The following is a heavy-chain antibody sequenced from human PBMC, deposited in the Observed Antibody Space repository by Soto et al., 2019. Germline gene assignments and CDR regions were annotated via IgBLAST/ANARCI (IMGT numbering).Heavy chain of an antibody. V-gene: IGHV4-30-2*01. Sequence: QLQLQESGSGLVKPSQTLSLTCAVSGGSISSGGYSWSWIRQPPGKGLEWIGYIYHSGSTYYNPSRMSRVTILVDRSKNQLSLKLSSVTAADTAVYYCARGQVVAAQHWGQGTLVTVSS. CDR2: IYHSGST. CDR3: ARGQVVAAQH. D-gene: IGHD2-15*01. CDR1: GGSISSGGYS. J-gene: IGHJ4*02.